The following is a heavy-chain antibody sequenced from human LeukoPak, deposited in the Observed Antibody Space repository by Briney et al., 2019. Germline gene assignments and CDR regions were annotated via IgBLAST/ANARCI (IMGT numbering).Heavy chain of an antibody. D-gene: IGHD2-8*01. J-gene: IGHJ4*02. CDR2: IWYDGSNK. V-gene: IGHV3-33*06. CDR1: GFTFSSYG. Sequence: QAGGSLRLSCAASGFTFSSYGMHWVRQAPGKGLERVAVIWYDGSNKYYADSVKGRFTISRDNSKNTLYLQMNSLRAEDTAVYYCAKDLMSGPPFDYWGQGTLVTVSS. CDR3: AKDLMSGPPFDY.